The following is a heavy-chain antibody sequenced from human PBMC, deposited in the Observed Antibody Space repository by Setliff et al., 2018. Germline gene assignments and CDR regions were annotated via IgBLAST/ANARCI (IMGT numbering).Heavy chain of an antibody. CDR3: ATGYSGSPGSYYFDY. J-gene: IGHJ4*02. Sequence: SETLSLTCTVSGGSISSYYWSWIRQPPGKGLEWIGSIYYTTNGHYNPSLKSRVTMSVDTSKNHFSLELTSVTAADTAVYYCATGYSGSPGSYYFDYWGQGTLVTVSS. V-gene: IGHV4-59*04. D-gene: IGHD1-26*01. CDR1: GGSISSYY. CDR2: IYYTTNG.